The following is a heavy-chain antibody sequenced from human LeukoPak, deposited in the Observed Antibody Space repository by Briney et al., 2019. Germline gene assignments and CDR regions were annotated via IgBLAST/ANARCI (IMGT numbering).Heavy chain of an antibody. CDR1: GGSISGYY. J-gene: IGHJ4*02. CDR2: IYYSGST. CDR3: ARYGLAYTYDF. V-gene: IGHV4-59*01. Sequence: SETLSLTCSVSGGSISGYYWSWIRQPPGKGLEWIGYIYYSGSTNYNPSLKSRVTMSVDTSKNQFSLKLSSVTAADTAVYYCARYGLAYTYDFWGQGTLVTVSS. D-gene: IGHD3-16*01.